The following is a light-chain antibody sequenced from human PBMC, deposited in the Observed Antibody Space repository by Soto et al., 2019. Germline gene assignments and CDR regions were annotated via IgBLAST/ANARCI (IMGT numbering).Light chain of an antibody. CDR2: GAS. CDR3: QQYNNWPPLYT. CDR1: QSVNSN. V-gene: IGKV3-15*01. Sequence: EIVMTQSPATLSVSPGERATLSCRASQSVNSNLAWYQHKPGQAPRLLIYGASTRATGIPARFSGSGSGTEFTLTISSLQSADSAVYYCQQYNNWPPLYTFGQGNKVDIK. J-gene: IGKJ2*01.